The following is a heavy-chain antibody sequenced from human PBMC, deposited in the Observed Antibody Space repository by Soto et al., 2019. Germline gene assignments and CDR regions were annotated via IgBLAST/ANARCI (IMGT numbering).Heavy chain of an antibody. V-gene: IGHV4-34*01. D-gene: IGHD6-19*01. CDR1: GGSFSGYS. CDR2: INHSGST. Sequence: PSETLSLTGAVYGGSFSGYSCSWIRQPPCKGLEWIGEINHSGSTNYNPSLKSRVTISIDTSKNQFSLKLSSVTAADTAMYFCARGEQWITQKPLDYFGELILVPFCS. CDR3: ARGEQWITQKPLDY. J-gene: IGHJ4*02.